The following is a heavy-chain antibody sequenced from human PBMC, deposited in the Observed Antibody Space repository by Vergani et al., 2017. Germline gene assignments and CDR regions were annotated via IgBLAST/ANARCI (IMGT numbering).Heavy chain of an antibody. CDR2: ISSSSSYI. CDR3: ARHYDILTGHFDY. J-gene: IGHJ4*02. D-gene: IGHD3-9*01. V-gene: IGHV3-21*01. Sequence: VQLVESGGGLVQPGRSLRLSCAASGFTFSSYSMNWVRQAPGKGLEWVSSISSSSSYIYYADSVKGRFTISRDNAKNSLYLQMNSLRAEDTAVYYCARHYDILTGHFDYWGQGTLVTVSS. CDR1: GFTFSSYS.